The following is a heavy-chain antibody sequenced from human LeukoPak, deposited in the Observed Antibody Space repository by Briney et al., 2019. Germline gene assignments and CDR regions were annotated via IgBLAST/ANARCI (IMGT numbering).Heavy chain of an antibody. CDR1: GFTFSDCY. J-gene: IGHJ4*02. V-gene: IGHV3-11*04. CDR2: ISSSDSTI. CDR3: ATRRDGYNYKVY. D-gene: IGHD5-24*01. Sequence: GGSLRLSCAASGFTFSDCYMSWVRQAPGKGLEWVSYISSSDSTIYYADSAKGRFTISRDNAKNSLYLQMNSLRAEDTAVYYCATRRDGYNYKVYWGQGTLVTVSS.